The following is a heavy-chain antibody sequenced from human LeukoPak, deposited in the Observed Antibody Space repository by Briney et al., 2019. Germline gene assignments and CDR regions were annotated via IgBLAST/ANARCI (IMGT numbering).Heavy chain of an antibody. Sequence: GGSLRLSCAASGFTFSSYWMSWVRQAPGKGLEWVANFKQDVSEKYYVDSVKGRFTISRDNAKNSLYLQMNSLRAEDTAVYYCARDPSGYNGYDSNFDYWGRGTLVTVSS. CDR2: FKQDVSEK. D-gene: IGHD5-12*01. J-gene: IGHJ4*02. CDR1: GFTFSSYW. CDR3: ARDPSGYNGYDSNFDY. V-gene: IGHV3-7*01.